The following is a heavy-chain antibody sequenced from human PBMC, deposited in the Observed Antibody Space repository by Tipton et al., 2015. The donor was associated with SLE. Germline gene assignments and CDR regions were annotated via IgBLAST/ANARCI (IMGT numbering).Heavy chain of an antibody. D-gene: IGHD6-13*01. CDR1: GFTFSSYA. J-gene: IGHJ3*02. CDR3: ARPPVAAAGFDAFDI. Sequence: SLRLSCAASGFTFSSYAMHWVRQAPGKGLEWVSYISSSSSTIYYADSVKGRFTISRDNAKNSLYLQMNSLRAEDTAVYYCARPPVAAAGFDAFDIWGQGTMVTVSS. V-gene: IGHV3-48*01. CDR2: ISSSSSTI.